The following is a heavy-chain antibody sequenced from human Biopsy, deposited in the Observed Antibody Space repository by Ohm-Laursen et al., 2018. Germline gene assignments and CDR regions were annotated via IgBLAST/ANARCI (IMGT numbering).Heavy chain of an antibody. CDR2: INPKSGDT. CDR1: RYTFTAFS. V-gene: IGHV1-2*02. Sequence: SVKVSCKPSRYTFTAFSVHWLRQAPGQGLEWMGWINPKSGDTDYPQNFQGRVSMTRDTSISTAYMDLSRLRSDDTAVYYCARGRRHCSGTCSRWYFDLWGRGTLVTVSS. J-gene: IGHJ2*01. D-gene: IGHD2-2*01. CDR3: ARGRRHCSGTCSRWYFDL.